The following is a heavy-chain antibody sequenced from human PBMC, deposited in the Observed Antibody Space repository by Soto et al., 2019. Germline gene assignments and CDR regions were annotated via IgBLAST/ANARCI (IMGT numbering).Heavy chain of an antibody. J-gene: IGHJ4*02. CDR1: GSTFTNYY. CDR3: ARDSVTLVRGVMRFHS. Sequence: ASVKVSSKASGSTFTNYYVHWVRQAPGQGLEWMGMITPSGGGTSYAQKFQGRVTMTTDTSTSTVYMELRSLSSEDPAVYYCARDSVTLVRGVMRFHSWGQGTLVTVST. D-gene: IGHD3-10*01. CDR2: ITPSGGGT. V-gene: IGHV1-46*01.